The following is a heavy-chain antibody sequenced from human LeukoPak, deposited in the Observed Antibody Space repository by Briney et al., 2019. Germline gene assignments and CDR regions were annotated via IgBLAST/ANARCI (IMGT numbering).Heavy chain of an antibody. CDR2: ILNDGTWE. CDR3: VKGGSISHNWFDS. CDR1: GFTYSDYG. J-gene: IGHJ5*01. D-gene: IGHD3-16*01. Sequence: GGSLRLSCAASGFTYSDYGMHWVRQAPGRGLEWVAFILNDGTWEYYPDSVKGRLTISRDNSRNTLYLQMNSVRLEDAAIYYCVKGGSISHNWFDSWGQGTLVTVSS. V-gene: IGHV3-30*02.